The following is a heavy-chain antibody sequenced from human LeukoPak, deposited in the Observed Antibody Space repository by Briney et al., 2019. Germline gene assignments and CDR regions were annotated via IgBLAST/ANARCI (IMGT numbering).Heavy chain of an antibody. D-gene: IGHD5-12*01. J-gene: IGHJ6*02. CDR1: GFTFSSYW. Sequence: PGGSLRLSCAASGFTFSSYWMSWVRQAPGKGLEWVANIKQDGSEKYYVDSVKGRFTISRDNAKNSLYLQMNSLRAEDMAVYYCARVGRTGYDYGEGYYYYYGMDVWGQGTTVTVSS. V-gene: IGHV3-7*01. CDR3: ARVGRTGYDYGEGYYYYYGMDV. CDR2: IKQDGSEK.